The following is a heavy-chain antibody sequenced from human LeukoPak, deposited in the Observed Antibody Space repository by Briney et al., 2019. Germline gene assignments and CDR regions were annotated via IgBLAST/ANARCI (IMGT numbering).Heavy chain of an antibody. CDR1: GFTFSSYE. CDR3: AKGTTDYDASDPLDF. J-gene: IGHJ4*02. D-gene: IGHD3-16*01. CDR2: ISHSSSTI. V-gene: IGHV3-48*03. Sequence: GSLRLSCAASGFTFSSYEMNWVRQAPGKGLEWVSYISHSSSTIYYSDSVKGRFTISRDQSKSTVYLQMTSLRAEDTAVFYCAKGTTDYDASDPLDFWGQGTLVTVSS.